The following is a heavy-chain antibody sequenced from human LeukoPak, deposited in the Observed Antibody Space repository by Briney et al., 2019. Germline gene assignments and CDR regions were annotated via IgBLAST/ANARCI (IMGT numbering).Heavy chain of an antibody. CDR3: AELGITMIGGV. CDR2: ISSSGSTI. Sequence: GGSLRLSCAASGFTFSSYEMNWVRQTPGKGLEWVSYISSSGSTIYYADSVKGRFTISRDNAKNSLYLQMNSLRAGDTAVYYCAELGITMIGGVWGKGTTVTISS. CDR1: GFTFSSYE. J-gene: IGHJ6*04. D-gene: IGHD3-10*02. V-gene: IGHV3-48*03.